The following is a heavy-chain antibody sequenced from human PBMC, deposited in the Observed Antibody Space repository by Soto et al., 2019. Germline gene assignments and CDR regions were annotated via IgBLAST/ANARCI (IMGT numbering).Heavy chain of an antibody. D-gene: IGHD3-22*01. CDR2: VSVSGGTT. CDR1: GFMFNNYA. CDR3: ARGLYYYDSSGYRLFDY. Sequence: GGSLRLSCAASGFMFNNYAMSWVRQAPGKGLEWVSTVSVSGGTTYYADSLKGRFTISSDNSKKTVYLQMNRLRADDTAIYYCARGLYYYDSSGYRLFDYWGRGTLVT. J-gene: IGHJ4*02. V-gene: IGHV3-23*01.